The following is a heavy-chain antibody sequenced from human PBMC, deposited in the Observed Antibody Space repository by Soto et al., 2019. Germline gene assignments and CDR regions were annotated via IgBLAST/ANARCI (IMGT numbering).Heavy chain of an antibody. V-gene: IGHV3-30*18. D-gene: IGHD3-10*01. CDR3: AKDRSITPIALFYGMDV. CDR2: ISYDGSNK. CDR1: GSTFSSYG. J-gene: IGHJ6*02. Sequence: GGSLRLSCAASGSTFSSYGMHWVRQAPGKGLEWVAVISYDGSNKYYADSVKGRFTISRDNSKNTLYLQMNSLRAEDTAVYYCAKDRSITPIALFYGMDVWGQGTTVTVSS.